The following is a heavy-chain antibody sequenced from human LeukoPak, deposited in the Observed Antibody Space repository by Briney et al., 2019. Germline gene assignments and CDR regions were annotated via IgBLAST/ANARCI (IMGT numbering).Heavy chain of an antibody. CDR1: GGSIGSSGYY. D-gene: IGHD3-10*01. CDR3: ARGRNYDGSVTYYID. Sequence: SQTLSLTCNVSGGSIGSSGYYWTWIRQHPGKGLELLGYIYYSGGTYYNPSVKSRVTMSTDTSKNQFSLKLSSVTAADTAVYFCARGRNYDGSVTYYIDWGQGTLVSVSS. V-gene: IGHV4-31*03. J-gene: IGHJ4*02. CDR2: IYYSGGT.